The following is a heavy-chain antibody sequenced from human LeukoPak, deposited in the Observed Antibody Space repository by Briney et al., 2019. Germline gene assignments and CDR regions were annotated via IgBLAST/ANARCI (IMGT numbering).Heavy chain of an antibody. J-gene: IGHJ6*03. CDR1: GGSISSSAYH. V-gene: IGHV4-39*02. Sequence: PSETLSLTCTVSGGSISSSAYHWGWIRQPPGKGLEWIGSIHIGGSTYYNPSLKSRVTISVDTSKNQFSLNLRSVTAADTAMYYCARDRKYYYHMDVWGKGTTVTVSS. D-gene: IGHD1-14*01. CDR3: ARDRKYYYHMDV. CDR2: IHIGGST.